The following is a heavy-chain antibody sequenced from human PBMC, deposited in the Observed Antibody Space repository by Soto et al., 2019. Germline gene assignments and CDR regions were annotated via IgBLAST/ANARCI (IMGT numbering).Heavy chain of an antibody. D-gene: IGHD2-15*01. CDR2: ISSSSSYI. Sequence: PGGSLRLSCAASGFTFSSYSMNWVRQAPGKGLEWVSSISSSSSYIYYADSVKGRFTISRDNSKNTLSLQMNSLRAEDTAVYYCARGKWAGAANPIEYWGQGTLVTVSS. V-gene: IGHV3-21*04. CDR3: ARGKWAGAANPIEY. CDR1: GFTFSSYS. J-gene: IGHJ4*02.